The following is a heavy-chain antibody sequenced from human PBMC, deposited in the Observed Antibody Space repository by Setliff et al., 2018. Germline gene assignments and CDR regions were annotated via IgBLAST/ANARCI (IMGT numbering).Heavy chain of an antibody. CDR2: ISIYTGNT. CDR3: ERLVRYCTATACQRTSGDDL. Sequence: ASVKVSCKASGYTFSDYGITWVRQAPGQGLEWMGWISIYTGNTYTAQRFQGRVTMTTDTSTNMAYLELRSLRSDDTAVYYCERLVRYCTATACQRTSGDDLWGQGTLVTVSS. J-gene: IGHJ5*02. D-gene: IGHD2-8*01. V-gene: IGHV1-18*01. CDR1: GYTFSDYG.